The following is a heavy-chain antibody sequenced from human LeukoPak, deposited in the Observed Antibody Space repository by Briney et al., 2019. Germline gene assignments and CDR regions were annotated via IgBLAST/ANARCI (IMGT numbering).Heavy chain of an antibody. Sequence: PGGSLRLSCVASDFTFSIYGMHWVRQAPGKGLEWVAFIRYDSTDKFYADSVKGRFTISRDSSRNTLFLQMNSLRAEDTAFYYCAKDKDNYCRGDCQGFDYWGQGTLVTVSS. CDR3: AKDKDNYCRGDCQGFDY. J-gene: IGHJ4*02. CDR1: DFTFSIYG. V-gene: IGHV3-30*02. D-gene: IGHD2-21*02. CDR2: IRYDSTDK.